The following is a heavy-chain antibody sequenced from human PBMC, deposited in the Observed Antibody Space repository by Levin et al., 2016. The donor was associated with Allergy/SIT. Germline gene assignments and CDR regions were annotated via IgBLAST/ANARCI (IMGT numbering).Heavy chain of an antibody. J-gene: IGHJ4*02. Sequence: SETLSLTCTVSGGSISSYYWSWIRQPPGKGLEWIGYIYSSGNTNYNPSLKSRLTISVDTSKNHFSLKLSSVTAADTAVYYCARGRFCSSPRCYSDYWGQGILVTVSS. D-gene: IGHD2-2*02. CDR3: ARGRFCSSPRCYSDY. CDR2: IYSSGNT. CDR1: GGSISSYY. V-gene: IGHV4-59*13.